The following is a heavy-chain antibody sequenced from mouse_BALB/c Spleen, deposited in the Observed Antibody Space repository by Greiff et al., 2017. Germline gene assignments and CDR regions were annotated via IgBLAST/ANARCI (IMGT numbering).Heavy chain of an antibody. J-gene: IGHJ2*01. D-gene: IGHD4-1*01. Sequence: EVQLQESGGDLVKPGGSLKLSCAASGFTFSSYGMSWVRQTPDKRLEWVATISSGGSYTYYPDSVKGRFTISRDNAKNTLYLQMSSLKSEDTAMYYCARRWDVDFDYWGQGTTLTVSS. CDR1: GFTFSSYG. V-gene: IGHV5-6*01. CDR2: ISSGGSYT. CDR3: ARRWDVDFDY.